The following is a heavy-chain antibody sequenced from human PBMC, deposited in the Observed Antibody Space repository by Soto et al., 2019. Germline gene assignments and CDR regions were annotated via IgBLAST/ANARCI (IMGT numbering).Heavy chain of an antibody. D-gene: IGHD2-15*01. J-gene: IGHJ6*02. CDR3: ARTDIVVVVVATLRGYYGMDV. CDR2: IWYDGSNK. CDR1: GFTFSSYG. V-gene: IGHV3-33*01. Sequence: PGGSLRLSCAASGFTFSSYGMHWVRQAPGKGLEWVAVIWYDGSNKYYADSVKGRFTISRDNSKNTLYLQMNSLRAEDTAVYYCARTDIVVVVVATLRGYYGMDVWGQGTTVTVSS.